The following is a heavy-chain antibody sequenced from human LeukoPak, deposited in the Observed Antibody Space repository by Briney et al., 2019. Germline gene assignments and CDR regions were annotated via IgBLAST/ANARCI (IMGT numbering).Heavy chain of an antibody. CDR1: GYRFTSYW. J-gene: IGHJ6*04. Sequence: GASLQISCKGSGYRFTSYWIGWVRQMPGKGLEWMGIIYPGDSDTRYSRSFQGQVTISADKSISTAYLQWSSLKASDTAMYYCARLAVVPLEVQAADPRSLDYYYYGMDVWGKGTTVTVSS. D-gene: IGHD2-2*01. V-gene: IGHV5-51*01. CDR2: IYPGDSDT. CDR3: ARLAVVPLEVQAADPRSLDYYYYGMDV.